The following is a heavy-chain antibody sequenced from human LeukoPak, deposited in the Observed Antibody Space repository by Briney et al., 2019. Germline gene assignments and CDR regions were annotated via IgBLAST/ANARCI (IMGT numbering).Heavy chain of an antibody. CDR3: AKAGRDSHFDY. Sequence: GGSLRLSCAASEFTFSSYSMNWVRQAPGKGLEWVSSISSTSSYIYYADSVKGRFTVSRDNAKNSLYLQMNSLRAEDTAVYYCAKAGRDSHFDYWGQGTLVTGSS. V-gene: IGHV3-21*01. CDR2: ISSTSSYI. D-gene: IGHD3/OR15-3a*01. J-gene: IGHJ4*02. CDR1: EFTFSSYS.